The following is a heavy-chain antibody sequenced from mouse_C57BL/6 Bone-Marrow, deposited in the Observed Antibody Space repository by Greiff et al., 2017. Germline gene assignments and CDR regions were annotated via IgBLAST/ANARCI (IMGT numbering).Heavy chain of an antibody. Sequence: QVQLQQPGAELVMPGASVKLSCKASGYTFTSYWMHWVKQRPGQGLEWIGEIDPSDSYTNYNQKFKGKSTLTVDKSSSTAYTQLSSLTSEDSAVYYCAREIYYYGSSPPWFAYWGQGTLVTVSA. CDR2: IDPSDSYT. CDR3: AREIYYYGSSPPWFAY. CDR1: GYTFTSYW. V-gene: IGHV1-69*01. J-gene: IGHJ3*01. D-gene: IGHD1-1*01.